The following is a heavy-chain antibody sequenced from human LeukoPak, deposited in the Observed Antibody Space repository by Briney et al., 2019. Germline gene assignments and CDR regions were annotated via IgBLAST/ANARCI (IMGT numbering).Heavy chain of an antibody. D-gene: IGHD6-13*01. Sequence: ASAKVSCKASGYTFTSYAMHWVRQAPGQRLEWMGWINAGNGNTKYSQKFQGRVTITRDTSASTAYMELSSLRSEDTAVYYCAREGDSSSWYVLYYGMDVWGKGTTVTVSS. CDR1: GYTFTSYA. J-gene: IGHJ6*04. CDR2: INAGNGNT. V-gene: IGHV1-3*01. CDR3: AREGDSSSWYVLYYGMDV.